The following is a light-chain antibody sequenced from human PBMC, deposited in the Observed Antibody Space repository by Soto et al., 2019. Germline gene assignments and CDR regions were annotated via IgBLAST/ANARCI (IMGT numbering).Light chain of an antibody. CDR2: AAS. V-gene: IGKV1-6*01. CDR3: LQDYNYPWT. J-gene: IGKJ1*01. CDR1: QGIRND. Sequence: AIPMTQSPSSLSASVGDRVTITCRASQGIRNDLGWYQQKPGKAPKLLIYAASSLQSGVPSRFSGSGSGTDFTLTISSLQPEDFANYYCLQDYNYPWTFGQGTKVEIK.